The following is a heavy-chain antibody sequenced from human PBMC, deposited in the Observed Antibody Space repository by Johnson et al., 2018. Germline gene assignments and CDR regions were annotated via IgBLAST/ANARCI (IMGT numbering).Heavy chain of an antibody. V-gene: IGHV3-23*04. CDR1: GFSFGSYA. D-gene: IGHD3-22*01. CDR3: VKHVGPHGSGYFIDW. J-gene: IGHJ4*02. CDR2: VSDSGRDR. Sequence: QLVESGGGSVQPGGSLRLSCAASGFSFGSYAMSWVRQAPGKGLEWVSGVSDSGRDREYAGSVKGRFTTSRDNSKNTLLLQMNSLRSEDTAVYYCVKHVGPHGSGYFIDWWGQGTLVTVSS.